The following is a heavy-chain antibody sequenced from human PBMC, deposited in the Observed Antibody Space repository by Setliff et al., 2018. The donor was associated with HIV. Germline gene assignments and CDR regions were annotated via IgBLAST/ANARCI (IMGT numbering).Heavy chain of an antibody. CDR2: IYSGGSST. Sequence: GSLRLSCAASGFTFSSYAMSWVRQAPGKGLEWVSVIYSGGSSTYYADSVKGRFTISRDNSKNTLYLQMNSLRAEDTAVYYCAKDDQSSSWYYFDYWGQGTLVTVSS. J-gene: IGHJ4*02. CDR3: AKDDQSSSWYYFDY. CDR1: GFTFSSYA. D-gene: IGHD6-13*01. V-gene: IGHV3-23*03.